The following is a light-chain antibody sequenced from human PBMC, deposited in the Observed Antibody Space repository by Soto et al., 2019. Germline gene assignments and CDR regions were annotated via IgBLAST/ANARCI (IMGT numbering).Light chain of an antibody. Sequence: QPVLTQPPSMSGAPGQRVTISCTRSSSNIGAGYDVHWYQHLPGTAPKLLIYGNTNRPSGVPDRFSGSKSGTSASLAITGLQAEDEADYYCQSHDSSLNSWVFGGGTKLTVL. CDR3: QSHDSSLNSWV. CDR2: GNT. J-gene: IGLJ3*02. V-gene: IGLV1-40*01. CDR1: SSNIGAGYD.